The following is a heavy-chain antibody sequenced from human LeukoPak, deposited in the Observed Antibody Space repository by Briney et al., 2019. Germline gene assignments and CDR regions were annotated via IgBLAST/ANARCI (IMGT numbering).Heavy chain of an antibody. Sequence: GGSLRLSCAASGFTFNDYAMKWVRQAPGKGLEWVSAISRTSAYIYYSDSVKGRFTISRDNAKNSVYLQMDSLRAEDTAFYYCARDERIYCPDSSCYPGDYWGQGILVSVSS. V-gene: IGHV3-21*01. CDR2: ISRTSAYI. CDR3: ARDERIYCPDSSCYPGDY. J-gene: IGHJ4*02. CDR1: GFTFNDYA. D-gene: IGHD5/OR15-5a*01.